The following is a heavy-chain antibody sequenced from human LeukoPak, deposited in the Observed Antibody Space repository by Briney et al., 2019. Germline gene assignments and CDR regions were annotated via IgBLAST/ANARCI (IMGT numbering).Heavy chain of an antibody. J-gene: IGHJ4*02. CDR1: GGSISSSSYY. Sequence: SETLSLTCTVSGGSISSSSYYWGWIRQPPGKGLEWIGEINHSGSTNYNPSLKSRVTISVDTSKNQFSLKLSSVTAADTAVYYCARGEGPMVRGVIRTLDYWGQGTLVTVSS. V-gene: IGHV4-39*07. CDR2: INHSGST. D-gene: IGHD3-10*01. CDR3: ARGEGPMVRGVIRTLDY.